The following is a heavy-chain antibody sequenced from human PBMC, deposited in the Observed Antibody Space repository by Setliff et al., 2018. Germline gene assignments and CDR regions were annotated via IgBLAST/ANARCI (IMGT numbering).Heavy chain of an antibody. CDR3: AKERYFDWFFED. CDR2: VHASGSP. J-gene: IGHJ4*02. D-gene: IGHD3-9*01. V-gene: IGHV4-61*02. CDR1: GGSIRSGSFY. Sequence: SETLSLTCTVYGGSIRSGSFYWSWIRQSAEKGLEWIGRVHASGSPNYNPSLKSRVTISLDPSANQFSLNLSSVTAADTAFYYCAKERYFDWFFEDWGQGTLVTVSS.